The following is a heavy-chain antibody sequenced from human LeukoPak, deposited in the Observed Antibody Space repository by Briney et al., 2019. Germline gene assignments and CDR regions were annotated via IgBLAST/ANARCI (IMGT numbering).Heavy chain of an antibody. J-gene: IGHJ5*02. CDR1: GGSISSGSHY. D-gene: IGHD3-10*01. CDR3: ARGPRFGELLWHWFDP. CDR2: IYTSGST. V-gene: IGHV4-61*02. Sequence: PSQTLSLTCTVSGGSISSGSHYWSWIRQPAGKGLEWIGRIYTSGSTNYNPSLKSRVTISVDTSKNQFSLKLRSVTAADTAVHYCARGPRFGELLWHWFDPWGQGTLVTVSS.